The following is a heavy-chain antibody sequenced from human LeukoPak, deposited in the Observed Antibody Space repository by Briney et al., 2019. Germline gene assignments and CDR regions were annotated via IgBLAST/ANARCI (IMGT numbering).Heavy chain of an antibody. Sequence: SETLSLTCAVYGGSFSGYYWSWIRQPPGKGLEWIGEINHSGSTNYNPSLKSRVTISVDPSKNQFSLKLSSVTAADTAVYYCATTARDCSSTSCYYNWFDPWGQGTLVTVSS. J-gene: IGHJ5*02. V-gene: IGHV4-34*01. CDR3: ATTARDCSSTSCYYNWFDP. D-gene: IGHD2-2*01. CDR2: INHSGST. CDR1: GGSFSGYY.